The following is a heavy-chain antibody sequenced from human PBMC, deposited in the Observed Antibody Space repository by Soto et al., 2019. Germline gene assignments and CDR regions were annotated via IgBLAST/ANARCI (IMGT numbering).Heavy chain of an antibody. CDR2: ISGSGSTI. Sequence: GGSLRLSCEATGFTFSSHEMNWIRQTPGKRLEWIAKISGSGSTINYADSVKGRFTISRDNVQRTLHLQMDSLRVEDTGVYYCARGGVYWGRGTLVTVSS. CDR1: GFTFSSHE. J-gene: IGHJ1*01. CDR3: ARGGVY. V-gene: IGHV3-48*03. D-gene: IGHD2-8*01.